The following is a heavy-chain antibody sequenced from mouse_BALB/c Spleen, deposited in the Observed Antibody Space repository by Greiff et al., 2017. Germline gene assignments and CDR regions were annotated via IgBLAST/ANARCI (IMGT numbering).Heavy chain of an antibody. CDR1: GYTFTSYT. CDR2: INPSSGYT. J-gene: IGHJ2*01. V-gene: IGHV1-4*02. Sequence: QVQLQQSAAELARPGASVKMSCKASGYTFTSYTMHWVKQRPGQGLEWIGYINPSSGYTEYNQKFKDKTTLTADKSSSTAYMQLSSLTSEDSAVYYCARGNWFLFDYWGQGTTLTVSS. D-gene: IGHD4-1*01. CDR3: ARGNWFLFDY.